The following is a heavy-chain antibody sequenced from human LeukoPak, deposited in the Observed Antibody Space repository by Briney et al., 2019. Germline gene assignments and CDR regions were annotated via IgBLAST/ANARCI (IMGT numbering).Heavy chain of an antibody. D-gene: IGHD3-10*01. Sequence: GGSLRLSCAASGFPFSRYDMNWVRQAPGKGLERVSAISGSGGSTYYADSVKGRFTISRDNSKNTLYLQMNSLRAEDTAVYYCAKAQTPYVSGSPYYYYYYMDVWGKGTTVTISS. CDR1: GFPFSRYD. V-gene: IGHV3-23*01. CDR3: AKAQTPYVSGSPYYYYYYMDV. J-gene: IGHJ6*03. CDR2: ISGSGGST.